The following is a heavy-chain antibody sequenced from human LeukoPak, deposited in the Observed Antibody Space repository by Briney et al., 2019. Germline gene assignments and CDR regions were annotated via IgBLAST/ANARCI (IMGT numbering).Heavy chain of an antibody. D-gene: IGHD6-13*01. CDR2: ISGIDSTT. J-gene: IGHJ5*02. Sequence: SGGSLRLSCAASGFTFSNYEMNWVRQAPGKGLEWVSYISGIDSTTYYADSVKGRFTISRDNAKNSLYLQMNRLRVEDTAVYYCGRGLPNSNWPHWSDPRGQGTLVTVSS. V-gene: IGHV3-48*03. CDR1: GFTFSNYE. CDR3: GRGLPNSNWPHWSDP.